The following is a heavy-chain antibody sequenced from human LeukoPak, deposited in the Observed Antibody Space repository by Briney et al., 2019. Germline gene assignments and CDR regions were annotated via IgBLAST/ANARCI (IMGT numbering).Heavy chain of an antibody. V-gene: IGHV3-7*03. D-gene: IGHD3-22*01. CDR3: ARVGKLVVGNDITQSAFDI. CDR2: IKEDGSEK. CDR1: GFTFKNYW. J-gene: IGHJ3*02. Sequence: GESLRISCAAPGFTFKNYWMTWVRQVPGKGLEWVARIKEDGSEKYHVDSVEGRFTISRDNAKSSLYLQMNSLRAEDTAVYYCARVGKLVVGNDITQSAFDIWGQGTMVTVSS.